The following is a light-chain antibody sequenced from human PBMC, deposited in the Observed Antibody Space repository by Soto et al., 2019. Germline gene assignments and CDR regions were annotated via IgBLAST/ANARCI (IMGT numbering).Light chain of an antibody. CDR2: GAS. J-gene: IGKJ4*01. Sequence: EIVLTQSPGTLSVSPGQRATLSCRASQSVGRNYLAWYQQKPGQTPRLLIHGASSRATGIPDRFSGSGSGTHFTLTVSSLEPEDFAVYYCQQYADSPLTFGGGTKVETK. CDR1: QSVGRNY. CDR3: QQYADSPLT. V-gene: IGKV3-20*01.